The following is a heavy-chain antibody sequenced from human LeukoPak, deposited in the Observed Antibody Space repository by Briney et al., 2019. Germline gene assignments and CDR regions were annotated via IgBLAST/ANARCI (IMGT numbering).Heavy chain of an antibody. CDR3: ARTEKWLQSDAFDI. CDR2: INPNSGGA. CDR1: GYTFTGYY. J-gene: IGHJ3*02. V-gene: IGHV1-2*02. Sequence: WASVTVSCKASGYTFTGYYMHWVRQAPGQGLEWMGWINPNSGGANYAQKFQGRVTMTRDTSISTVYMKLSRLRSDDTAVYYCARTEKWLQSDAFDIWGQGTMVTVSS. D-gene: IGHD5-24*01.